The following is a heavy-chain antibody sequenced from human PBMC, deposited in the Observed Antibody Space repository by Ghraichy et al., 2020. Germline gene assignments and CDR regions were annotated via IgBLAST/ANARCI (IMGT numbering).Heavy chain of an antibody. D-gene: IGHD2-2*01. CDR2: ISGDGDKT. V-gene: IGHV3-23*01. CDR1: GFIFNNHV. CDR3: AKGENPYCGSTSCHSFDY. J-gene: IGHJ4*02. Sequence: GGSLRLSCADSGFIFNNHVMSWVRQAPGKGLEWVSTISGDGDKTYYADSMKGRFSISRDNSKNTLYLHMISLRVDDTAVYFCAKGENPYCGSTSCHSFDYWGQGALVTVSS.